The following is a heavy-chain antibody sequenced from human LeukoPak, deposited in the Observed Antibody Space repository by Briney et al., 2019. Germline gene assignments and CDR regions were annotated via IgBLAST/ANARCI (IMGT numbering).Heavy chain of an antibody. J-gene: IGHJ5*02. CDR3: AKLGGTARFDP. V-gene: IGHV3-7*01. D-gene: IGHD1-7*01. CDR2: IKQDGSEK. Sequence: GGSLRLSCGASGFTFSSYWMSWVRQAPGRGLEWVANIKQDGSEKDYVDSVKGRFTISRDNAKNSLYLQMSNLRAEDTAIYYRAKLGGTARFDPWGQGTLVTVSS. CDR1: GFTFSSYW.